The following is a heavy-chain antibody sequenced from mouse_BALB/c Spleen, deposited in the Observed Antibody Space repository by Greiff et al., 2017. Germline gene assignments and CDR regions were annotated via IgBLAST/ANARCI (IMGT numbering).Heavy chain of an antibody. D-gene: IGHD2-14*01. CDR3: ARSRYDDAMDY. V-gene: IGHV1-63*02. J-gene: IGHJ4*01. CDR1: GYTFTNYW. CDR2: IYPGGGYT. Sequence: QVQLKQSGAELVRPGTSVKISCKASGYTFTNYWLGWVKQRPGHGLEWIGDIYPGGGYTNYNEKFKGKATLTADTSSSTAYMQLSSLTSEDSAVYFCARSRYDDAMDYWGQGTSVTVSS.